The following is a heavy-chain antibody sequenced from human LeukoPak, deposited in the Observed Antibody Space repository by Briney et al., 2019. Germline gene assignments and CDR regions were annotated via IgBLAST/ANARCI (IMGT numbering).Heavy chain of an antibody. D-gene: IGHD2-2*01. CDR2: ISRSGSTI. J-gene: IGHJ4*02. CDR3: ASVVPDGPVDY. V-gene: IGHV3-11*04. Sequence: GGSLRLSCAASGFTFSDYYMSWIRQAPGKGLEWVSYISRSGSTIYYADSVKGRFTISRDNAKNSLYLQVSSLRGKVTVVYYCASVVPDGPVDYSGQGTLGTVS. CDR1: GFTFSDYY.